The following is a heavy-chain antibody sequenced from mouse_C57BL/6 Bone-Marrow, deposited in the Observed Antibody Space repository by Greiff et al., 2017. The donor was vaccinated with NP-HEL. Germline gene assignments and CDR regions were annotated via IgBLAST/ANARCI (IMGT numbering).Heavy chain of an antibody. J-gene: IGHJ2*01. CDR1: GYTFTSYW. D-gene: IGHD2-4*01. Sequence: QVQLQPGAELVRPGTSVKLSCKASGYTFTSYWMHWVKQRPGQGLEWIGVIDPSDSYTNYNQKFKGKATLTVDTSSSTAYMQLSSLTSEDSAVYYCAYDYDGYYFDYWGQGTTLTVSS. CDR2: IDPSDSYT. V-gene: IGHV1-59*01. CDR3: AYDYDGYYFDY.